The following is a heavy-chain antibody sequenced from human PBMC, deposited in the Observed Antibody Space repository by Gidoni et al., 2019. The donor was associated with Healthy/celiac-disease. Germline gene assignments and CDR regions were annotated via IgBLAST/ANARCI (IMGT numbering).Heavy chain of an antibody. V-gene: IGHV3-21*01. CDR2: ISSSSSYI. J-gene: IGHJ4*02. CDR3: ARGRLGHIVVVLGGY. Sequence: EVQLVESGGGLVKPGGSLRLSCAASGFTFSSYSMNWVRQAPGKGLEWVSSISSSSSYIYYADSVKGRFTISRDNAKNSLYLQMNSLRAEDTAVYYCARGRLGHIVVVLGGYWGQGTLVTVSS. CDR1: GFTFSSYS. D-gene: IGHD2-21*01.